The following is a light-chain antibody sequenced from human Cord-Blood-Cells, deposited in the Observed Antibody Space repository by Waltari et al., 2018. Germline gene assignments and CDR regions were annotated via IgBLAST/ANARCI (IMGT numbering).Light chain of an antibody. CDR3: SSYAGSNNLGV. CDR2: EVS. J-gene: IGLJ1*01. V-gene: IGLV2-8*01. CDR1: SSDVGGYNY. Sequence: QSALTQPPSASGSPGQSVTISCTGTSSDVGGYNYVSWYQQHPGKAPKLMIYEVSKRPSGLPDRFSGSKSGNTASLTVSGLQAEDEADYYCSSYAGSNNLGVFGTGTKVTVL.